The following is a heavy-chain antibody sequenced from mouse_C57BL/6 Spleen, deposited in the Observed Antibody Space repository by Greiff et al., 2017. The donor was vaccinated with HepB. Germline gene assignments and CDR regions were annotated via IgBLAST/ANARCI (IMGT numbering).Heavy chain of an antibody. D-gene: IGHD1-1*01. Sequence: VQLVESGAELARPGASVKMSCKASGYTFTSYTMHWVKQRPGQGLEWIGYINPSSGYTKYNQKFKDKATLTADKSSSTAYMQLSSLTSEDAAVYYCARGDYYGSSYDWYFDVWGTGTTVTVSS. CDR3: ARGDYYGSSYDWYFDV. V-gene: IGHV1-4*01. CDR2: INPSSGYT. CDR1: GYTFTSYT. J-gene: IGHJ1*03.